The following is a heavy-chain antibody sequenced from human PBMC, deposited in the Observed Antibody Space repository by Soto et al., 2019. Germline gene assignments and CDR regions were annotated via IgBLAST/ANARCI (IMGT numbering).Heavy chain of an antibody. J-gene: IGHJ6*02. CDR3: ARDRNVRYYYGMDV. Sequence: SETLSLTCAVYGGSFSGYYWSWIRQPPGKGLEWIGEINHSGSTNYNPSLKSRVTISVDTSKNQFSLKLSSVTAADTAVYYCARDRNVRYYYGMDVWGQGTTVTVSS. CDR1: GGSFSGYY. CDR2: INHSGST. V-gene: IGHV4-34*01. D-gene: IGHD1-1*01.